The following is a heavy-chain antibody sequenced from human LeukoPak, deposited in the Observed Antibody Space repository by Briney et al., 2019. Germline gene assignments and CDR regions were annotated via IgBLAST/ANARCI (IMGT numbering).Heavy chain of an antibody. Sequence: ASVKVSCQASGYTFTGYYMHWVRQAPGQGLEWMGWINPNSGGTNYAQKFQGRVTMTRDTSISTAYMELSRLRSDDTAVYYCARDGLGSSGGSGYWGQGTLVTVSS. J-gene: IGHJ4*02. CDR1: GYTFTGYY. CDR2: INPNSGGT. V-gene: IGHV1-2*02. CDR3: ARDGLGSSGGSGY. D-gene: IGHD6-19*01.